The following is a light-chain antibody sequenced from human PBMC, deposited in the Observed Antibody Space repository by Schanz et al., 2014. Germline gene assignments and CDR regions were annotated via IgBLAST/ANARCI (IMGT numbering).Light chain of an antibody. V-gene: IGLV1-44*01. CDR3: QSYDTSLNGPYV. Sequence: QSVLTQPPSASGTPGQRVTISCSGTSSNIGSSWVYWYQHLRGTAPKLLTFGNNERPSGVPDRFSGSKSGTSASLAISGLQAEDEAVYYCQSYDTSLNGPYVFGTGTKVTVL. CDR2: GNN. CDR1: SSNIGSSW. J-gene: IGLJ1*01.